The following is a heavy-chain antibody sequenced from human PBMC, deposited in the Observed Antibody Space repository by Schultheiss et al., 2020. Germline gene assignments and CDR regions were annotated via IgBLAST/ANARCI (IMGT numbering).Heavy chain of an antibody. J-gene: IGHJ6*02. Sequence: GGSLRLSCAASGFTFSSYSMNWVRQAPGKGLEWVSAISGSGGSTYYADSVKGRFTISRDNSKNTLYLQMSSLRAEDTAVYYCVKDGTSGSYYDYYYGMDVWGQGTTVTVSS. V-gene: IGHV3-23*01. D-gene: IGHD1-26*01. CDR2: ISGSGGST. CDR1: GFTFSSYS. CDR3: VKDGTSGSYYDYYYGMDV.